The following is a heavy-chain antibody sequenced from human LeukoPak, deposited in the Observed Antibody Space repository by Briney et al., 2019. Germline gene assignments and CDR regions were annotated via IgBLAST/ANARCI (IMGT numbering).Heavy chain of an antibody. Sequence: PGRSLRLSCAASGFPFSSYGMHWVRQAPGKGLEWVALISYDGSNNRYADSVKGRFSISRDDSKNTLYLQMNSLRAEDTAVYYCAKDGATWRDPGAYWGQGTLVTVSS. CDR1: GFPFSSYG. J-gene: IGHJ4*02. CDR2: ISYDGSNN. D-gene: IGHD7-27*01. CDR3: AKDGATWRDPGAY. V-gene: IGHV3-30*18.